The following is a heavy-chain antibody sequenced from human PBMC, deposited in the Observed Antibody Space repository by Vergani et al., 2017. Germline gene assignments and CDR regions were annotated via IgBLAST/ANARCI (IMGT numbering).Heavy chain of an antibody. CDR3: AREGYSGYDWAY. V-gene: IGHV3-66*02. CDR2: ISSGGTT. D-gene: IGHD5-12*01. CDR1: GFTVSGYY. J-gene: IGHJ4*02. Sequence: EVQVVESGGDLVQPGGSLRLSCAASGFTVSGYYISWVRQAPGKGLEWVSLISSGGTTYYADSVKGRFTISRDNSKNTVHLHMNSLKPEDTALYYCAREGYSGYDWAYWGQGTLVVVSS.